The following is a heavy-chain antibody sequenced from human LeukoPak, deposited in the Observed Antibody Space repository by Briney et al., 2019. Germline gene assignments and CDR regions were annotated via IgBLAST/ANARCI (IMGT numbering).Heavy chain of an antibody. CDR2: ISYNGNNK. J-gene: IGHJ6*03. CDR3: ARAYDYVWGGYRYPYMDV. V-gene: IGHV3-30*03. CDR1: GYTFTHYG. Sequence: GGSLRLSCVISGYTFTHYGFHWVRQAPGKALEWVAYISYNGNNKYEDSVKGRFTISRDNSKNTLHLQMNGLRAEDTAVYYCARAYDYVWGGYRYPYMDVWGKGTTVTVSS. D-gene: IGHD3-16*02.